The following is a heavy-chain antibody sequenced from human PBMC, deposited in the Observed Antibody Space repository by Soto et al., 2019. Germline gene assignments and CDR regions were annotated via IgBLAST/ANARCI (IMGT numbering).Heavy chain of an antibody. CDR2: ISSSSRSI. V-gene: IGHV3-48*01. CDR3: VLTTGSPAKWFDP. CDR1: GFTFSSYN. J-gene: IGHJ5*02. D-gene: IGHD4-17*01. Sequence: EVQLVESGGGLVQPGGSLRLSCAASGFTFSSYNMNWVRQAPGKGLEWVSYISSSSRSIYYADSVKGRFTISRDNAKNSLYLQMIRLRAEDTAVYYCVLTTGSPAKWFDPWGQGTLVTVSS.